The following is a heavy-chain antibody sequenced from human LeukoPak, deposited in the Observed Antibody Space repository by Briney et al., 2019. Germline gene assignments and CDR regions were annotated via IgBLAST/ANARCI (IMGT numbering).Heavy chain of an antibody. V-gene: IGHV4-39*07. Sequence: SETLSLTCSVSGGSISSSGHYWGWLRQSPETGLDWIGSIYSNGKTYYNPSVKSRITISVNTSKKQFSLKLTSVTAAETAVYYCARSATVTTGYFDYWGQGALVTVSS. CDR2: IYSNGKT. CDR3: ARSATVTTGYFDY. D-gene: IGHD4-17*01. J-gene: IGHJ4*02. CDR1: GGSISSSGHY.